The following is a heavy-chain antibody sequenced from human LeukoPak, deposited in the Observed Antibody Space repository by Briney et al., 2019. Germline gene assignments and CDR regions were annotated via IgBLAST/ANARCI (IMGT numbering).Heavy chain of an antibody. CDR1: GFTFSDYY. D-gene: IGHD2-15*01. Sequence: GGSLRLSCAASGFTFSDYYMSWIRQAPGKGLEWVSYISSSGSTIYYADSMKGRFTISRDNAKNSLYLQMNSLRAEDTAVYYCARVGYVVAATWDYWGQGTLVTVSS. CDR2: ISSSGSTI. J-gene: IGHJ4*02. CDR3: ARVGYVVAATWDY. V-gene: IGHV3-11*01.